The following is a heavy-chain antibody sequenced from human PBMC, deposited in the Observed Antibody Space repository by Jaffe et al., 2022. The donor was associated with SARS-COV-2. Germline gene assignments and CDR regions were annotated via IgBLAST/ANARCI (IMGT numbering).Heavy chain of an antibody. V-gene: IGHV2-5*02. J-gene: IGHJ5*02. Sequence: QITLKESGPTLVKPTQTLTLTCTFSGFSLSTSGVGVGWIRQPPGKALEWLALIYWDDDKRYSPSLKSRLTITKDTSKNQVVLTMTNMDPVDTATYYCAHKGVATINGQVWDWFDPWGQGTLVTVSS. CDR3: AHKGVATINGQVWDWFDP. D-gene: IGHD5-12*01. CDR1: GFSLSTSGVG. CDR2: IYWDDDK.